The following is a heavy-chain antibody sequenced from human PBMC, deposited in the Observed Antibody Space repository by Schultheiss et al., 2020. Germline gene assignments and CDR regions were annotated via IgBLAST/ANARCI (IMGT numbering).Heavy chain of an antibody. CDR3: ARDSHGHYYDSSFVFDY. V-gene: IGHV4-61*02. Sequence: SETLSLTCTVSGVSISSGSYYWSWIRQPAGKGLEWIGRIYTSGSTNYNPSLKSRVTISVDTSKNQFSLKLSSVTAADTAVYYCARDSHGHYYDSSFVFDYWGQGTLVTVSS. CDR2: IYTSGST. J-gene: IGHJ4*02. CDR1: GVSISSGSYY. D-gene: IGHD3-22*01.